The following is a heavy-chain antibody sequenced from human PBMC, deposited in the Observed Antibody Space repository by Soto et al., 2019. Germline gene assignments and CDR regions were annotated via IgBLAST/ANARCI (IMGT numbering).Heavy chain of an antibody. Sequence: QLQLQESGPGLVKPSETLSLTCTVSGGSISSSSYYWGWIRQPPGKGLEWIGSIYYSGSTYYNPSLKSRVTISVDTSKNQFSLKLSSVTAADTAVYYCARYRIRYFDWLPTYFDYWGQGTLVTVSS. CDR3: ARYRIRYFDWLPTYFDY. CDR1: GGSISSSSYY. D-gene: IGHD3-9*01. J-gene: IGHJ4*02. CDR2: IYYSGST. V-gene: IGHV4-39*01.